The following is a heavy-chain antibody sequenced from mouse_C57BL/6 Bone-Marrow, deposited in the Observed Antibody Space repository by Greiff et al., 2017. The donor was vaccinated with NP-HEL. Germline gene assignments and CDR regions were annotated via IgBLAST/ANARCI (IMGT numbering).Heavy chain of an antibody. CDR2: INPSNGGT. D-gene: IGHD1-1*01. V-gene: IGHV1-53*01. CDR3: ARALITTVVANWYFDF. J-gene: IGHJ1*03. CDR1: GYTFTSYW. Sequence: QVQLQQPGTELVKPGASVKLSCKASGYTFTSYWMHWVKQRPGQGLEWIGNINPSNGGTNYNEKFKSKATLTVDKSSSTAYMQLRSLTSEDSAVYYCARALITTVVANWYFDFWGTGTTVTVSS.